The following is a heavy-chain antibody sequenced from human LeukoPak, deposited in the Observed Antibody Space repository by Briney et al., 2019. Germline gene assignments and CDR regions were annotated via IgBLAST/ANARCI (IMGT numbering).Heavy chain of an antibody. CDR3: ARDGYYYDSSAESGY. Sequence: PGGSLRLSCAASGFTFSSYSMNWVRQAPGKGLEWVSYISSSSSTIYYADSVKGRFTISRDNAKNSLYLQMNSPRAEDTAVYYCARDGYYYDSSAESGYWGQGTLVTVSS. D-gene: IGHD3-22*01. CDR1: GFTFSSYS. V-gene: IGHV3-48*04. J-gene: IGHJ4*02. CDR2: ISSSSSTI.